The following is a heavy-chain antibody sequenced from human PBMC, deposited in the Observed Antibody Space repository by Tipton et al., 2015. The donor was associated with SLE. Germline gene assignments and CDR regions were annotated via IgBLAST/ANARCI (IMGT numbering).Heavy chain of an antibody. CDR2: ISSSGTL. V-gene: IGHV3-11*01. D-gene: IGHD2-2*01. CDR3: ARGDIVVAPAAVVPKWFDP. CDR1: GFSFSDYY. Sequence: SLRLSCAASGFSFSDYYMTWIRQAPGKGLEWVAYISSSGTLYYADSVKGRFTISRDNGKTSLYLQMNSLRADDTAVYYCARGDIVVAPAAVVPKWFDPWGQGPLVTVSS. J-gene: IGHJ5*02.